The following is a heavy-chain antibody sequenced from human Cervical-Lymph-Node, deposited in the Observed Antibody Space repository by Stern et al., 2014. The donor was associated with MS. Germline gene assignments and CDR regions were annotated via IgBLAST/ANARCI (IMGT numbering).Heavy chain of an antibody. D-gene: IGHD6-19*01. V-gene: IGHV3-21*01. CDR2: ITYANSFI. Sequence: VQLLESGGGLVKPGGSLRLSCVASGFSISTHALNWVRQAPGKGLEWVSSITYANSFIYYEGSVKGRFTISRDNAKNSLYLVMNSLRGDDTAVYYCARTSVTGRVAFDIWGQGTMVTVSS. CDR1: GFSISTHA. CDR3: ARTSVTGRVAFDI. J-gene: IGHJ3*02.